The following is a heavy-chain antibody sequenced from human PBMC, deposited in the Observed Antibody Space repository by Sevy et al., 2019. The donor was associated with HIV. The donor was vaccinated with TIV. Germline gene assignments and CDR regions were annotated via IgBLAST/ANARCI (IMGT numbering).Heavy chain of an antibody. CDR3: ARGGDFNDRSAKRDFDY. Sequence: GGSLRLSCAASGFILSNYGMHWVRQAPGKGLEWVAVIWNDGSNKYYADSVKGRFTISRDNSKNTLYLQMNSLRVEDTAVYFCARGGDFNDRSAKRDFDYWGQGPLVTVSS. CDR1: GFILSNYG. J-gene: IGHJ4*02. D-gene: IGHD3-22*01. CDR2: IWNDGSNK. V-gene: IGHV3-33*01.